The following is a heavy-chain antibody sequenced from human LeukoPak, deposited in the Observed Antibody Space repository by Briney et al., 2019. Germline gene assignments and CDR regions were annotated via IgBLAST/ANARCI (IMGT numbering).Heavy chain of an antibody. CDR1: GFTFSSYA. D-gene: IGHD3-16*01. CDR2: ISGSGGST. V-gene: IGHV3-23*01. CDR3: AKVLRLGEFAFDI. Sequence: GGSLRLXCAASGFTFSSYAMSWVRLAPGKGLESVSAISGSGGSTYYADSVKGRFTISRDNSKNTLYLQMNSLRAEDTAVYYCAKVLRLGEFAFDIWGQGTMVTVSS. J-gene: IGHJ3*02.